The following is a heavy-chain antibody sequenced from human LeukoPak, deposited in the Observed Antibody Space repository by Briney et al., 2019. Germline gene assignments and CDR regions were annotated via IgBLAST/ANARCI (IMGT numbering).Heavy chain of an antibody. CDR1: GYAFTDFY. J-gene: IGHJ4*02. CDR2: INPNSGGT. V-gene: IGHV1-2*02. D-gene: IGHD3-16*01. CDR3: ARARGAMPMDY. Sequence: GASVKVSCKTSGYAFTDFYMHWVRQAPGQGLEWMGWINPNSGGTNYAQKFQDRVTMTRDTSISTAYMELSRLRSDDTAMYYCARARGAMPMDYWGQGTLVTVSS.